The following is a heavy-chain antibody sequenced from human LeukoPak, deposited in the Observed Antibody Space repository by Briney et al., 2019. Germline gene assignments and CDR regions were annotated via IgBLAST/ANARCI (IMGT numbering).Heavy chain of an antibody. Sequence: SETLSLTCAVYGGSFSGYYWSWIRQPPGKGLEWIGEINHSGSTNYNPSLKGRVTISVDTSKNQFSLKLSSVTAADTAVYYCACPSAAATYYYGMDVWGQGTTVTVSS. J-gene: IGHJ6*02. CDR3: ACPSAAATYYYGMDV. CDR2: INHSGST. CDR1: GGSFSGYY. V-gene: IGHV4-34*01. D-gene: IGHD2-2*01.